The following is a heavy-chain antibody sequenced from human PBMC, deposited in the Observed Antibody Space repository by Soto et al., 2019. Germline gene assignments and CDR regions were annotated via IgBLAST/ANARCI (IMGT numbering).Heavy chain of an antibody. D-gene: IGHD3-9*01. CDR2: INAGNGNT. Sequence: QVQLVQSGAEVKKPGASVKVSCKASGYTFTSYAMHWVRQAPGQRLEWMGWINAGNGNTKYSQKFQGRVTITRDTSASTDYMELSSLRSEDTAVYYCARRAYYDILTGRRDAFDIWGQGTMVTVSS. CDR1: GYTFTSYA. J-gene: IGHJ3*02. CDR3: ARRAYYDILTGRRDAFDI. V-gene: IGHV1-3*01.